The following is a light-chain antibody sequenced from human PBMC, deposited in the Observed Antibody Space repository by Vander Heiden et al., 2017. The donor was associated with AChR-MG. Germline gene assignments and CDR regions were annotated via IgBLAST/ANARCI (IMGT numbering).Light chain of an antibody. J-gene: IGKJ3*01. CDR1: QSVSSI. Sequence: ELVMTPSPATLSVSPGERATLSCRASQSVSSILAWYQQKPGQAPRLLIYGASTRHTGIPEFTLTISSLQSEDFAVYYCQQYNKWPPNSFGHGTKVDIK. CDR3: QQYNKWPPNS. V-gene: IGKV3-15*01. CDR2: GAS.